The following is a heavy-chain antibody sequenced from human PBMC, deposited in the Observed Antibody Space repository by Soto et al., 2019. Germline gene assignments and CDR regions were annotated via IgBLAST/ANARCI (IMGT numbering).Heavy chain of an antibody. V-gene: IGHV4-34*01. CDR3: ASGARAVLAVADRPVGYIWLGP. CDR1: GGSFNGYY. D-gene: IGHD6-19*01. Sequence: QVLLQQWGAGLVKPSETLSLTCAVSGGSFNGYYWHWIRQSPGKGLEWIGEINHKGRTNYNPSLKSRVSIPVDSSQNDVPVHVAAVSAAVTAIYCCASGARAVLAVADRPVGYIWLGPWGQGSLVAVSA. J-gene: IGHJ5*02. CDR2: INHKGRT.